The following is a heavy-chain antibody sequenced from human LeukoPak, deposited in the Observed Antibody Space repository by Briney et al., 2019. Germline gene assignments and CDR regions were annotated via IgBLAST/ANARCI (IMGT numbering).Heavy chain of an antibody. CDR2: IYSGGST. D-gene: IGHD6-19*01. CDR3: ARKSSGWSRAFDI. V-gene: IGHV3-66*01. Sequence: GGSLRLSCAASGFTVSSNYMSWVRQAPGKGLEWVSVIYSGGSTYYADSVKGRFTISRDNSKNTLYLQMNSLRAEDTAVYYCARKSSGWSRAFDILGQGTMVTVSS. CDR1: GFTVSSNY. J-gene: IGHJ3*02.